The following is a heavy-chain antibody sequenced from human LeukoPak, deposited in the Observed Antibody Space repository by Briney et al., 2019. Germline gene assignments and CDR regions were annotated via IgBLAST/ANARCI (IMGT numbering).Heavy chain of an antibody. CDR3: AKDYGDYAFDY. D-gene: IGHD4-17*01. V-gene: IGHV3-7*03. CDR2: IKQDGSEK. J-gene: IGHJ4*02. CDR1: GFTFSSYW. Sequence: GGSLRLSCAASGFTFSSYWMSWVRQAPGKGLEWVANIKQDGSEKYYVDSVKGRFTISRDNAKNSLYLQMNSLGAEDTAVYYCAKDYGDYAFDYWGQGTLVTVSS.